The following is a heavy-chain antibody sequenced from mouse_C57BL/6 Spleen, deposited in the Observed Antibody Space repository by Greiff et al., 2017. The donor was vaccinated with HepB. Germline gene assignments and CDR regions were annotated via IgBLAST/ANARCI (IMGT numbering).Heavy chain of an antibody. J-gene: IGHJ3*01. CDR3: ASEGYYGSSGAWFAY. D-gene: IGHD1-1*01. CDR1: GFSLTSYG. CDR2: IWGVGST. V-gene: IGHV2-6*01. Sequence: VQRVESGPGLVAPSQSLSITCTVSGFSLTSYGVDWVRQSPGKGLEWLGVIWGVGSTNYNSALKSRLSISKDNSKSQVFLKMNSLQTDDTAMYYCASEGYYGSSGAWFAYWGQGTLVTVSA.